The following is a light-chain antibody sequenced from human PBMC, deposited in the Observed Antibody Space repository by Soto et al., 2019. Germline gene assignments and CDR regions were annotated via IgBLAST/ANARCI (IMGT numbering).Light chain of an antibody. Sequence: PGERATLSCRASQSVSSSYLSWYQQKPGQAPRLLIYGASTRATGIPARFSGSGSGTDFTLTISSLQPEDFAVYYCQQDYNLRTFGQGTRLEIK. V-gene: IGKV3D-7*01. CDR1: QSVSSSY. CDR3: QQDYNLRT. CDR2: GAS. J-gene: IGKJ5*01.